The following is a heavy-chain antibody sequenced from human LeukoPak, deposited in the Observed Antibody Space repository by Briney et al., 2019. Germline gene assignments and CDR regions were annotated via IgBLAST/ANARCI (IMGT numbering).Heavy chain of an antibody. Sequence: GGTLRLSCAASGFTFSSYGMSWVRQAPGKGLEWVSAISGSGGSTYYADSVKGRFTISRDNAKKSLYLQMNSLRAEDTAVYYCARVSSGWYVVDYWGQGTLVTVSS. J-gene: IGHJ4*02. CDR3: ARVSSGWYVVDY. V-gene: IGHV3-23*01. CDR1: GFTFSSYG. CDR2: ISGSGGST. D-gene: IGHD6-19*01.